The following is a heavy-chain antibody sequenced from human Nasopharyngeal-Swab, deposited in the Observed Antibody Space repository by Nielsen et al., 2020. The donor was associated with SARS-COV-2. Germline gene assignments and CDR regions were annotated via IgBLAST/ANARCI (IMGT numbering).Heavy chain of an antibody. J-gene: IGHJ4*02. CDR3: ARGIYGDYLDYFDY. CDR1: GYTFTSYG. V-gene: IGHV1-3*01. D-gene: IGHD4-17*01. Sequence: ASVKVSCKASGYTFTSYGISWVRQAPGQRLEWMGGINAGNGNTKYSQRFQGRVTITRDTSASTAYMELSSLRSEDTAVYYCARGIYGDYLDYFDYWGQGTLVTVSS. CDR2: INAGNGNT.